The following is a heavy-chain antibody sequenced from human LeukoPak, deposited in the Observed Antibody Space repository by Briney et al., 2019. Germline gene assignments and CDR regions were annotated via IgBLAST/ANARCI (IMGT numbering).Heavy chain of an antibody. CDR1: GFIFGTYA. CDR2: ISSDGRNT. V-gene: IGHV3-74*01. CDR3: AREWALPGAYYMDV. Sequence: GGSLRLSCAASGFIFGTYAMSWVRQAPGKGLVWVSRISSDGRNTIYADSVKGRFTISRDSANNTLFLQMSSLRGDDTAVYYCAREWALPGAYYMDVWGKGTTVTVSS. J-gene: IGHJ6*03. D-gene: IGHD7-27*01.